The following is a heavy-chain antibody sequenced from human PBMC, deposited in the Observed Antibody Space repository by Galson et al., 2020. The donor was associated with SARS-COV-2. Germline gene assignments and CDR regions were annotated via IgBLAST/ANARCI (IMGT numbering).Heavy chain of an antibody. V-gene: IGHV4-39*01. J-gene: IGHJ4*02. D-gene: IGHD3-9*01. Sequence: SRVTISVDTSKNQFSLKLSSVTAADTAVYYCARQAVLRYFDWLLEAPSIDYWGQGTLVTVSS. CDR3: ARQAVLRYFDWLLEAPSIDY.